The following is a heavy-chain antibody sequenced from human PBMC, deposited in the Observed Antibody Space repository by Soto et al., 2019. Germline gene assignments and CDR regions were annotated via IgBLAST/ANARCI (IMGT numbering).Heavy chain of an antibody. CDR2: IYYSGDT. D-gene: IGHD2-2*01. J-gene: IGHJ6*02. CDR3: ARLHGYCISSSCHGHYAMDV. V-gene: IGHV4-30-4*01. Sequence: SLTCLVSGGSIISGDYYRTWMRQPPGKSLEWIGYIYYSGDTYYNPSLKTRTTISVDTSKNQFSLKLSSVTAADTAVYYCARLHGYCISSSCHGHYAMDVWGQGTTVTVSS. CDR1: GGSIISGDYY.